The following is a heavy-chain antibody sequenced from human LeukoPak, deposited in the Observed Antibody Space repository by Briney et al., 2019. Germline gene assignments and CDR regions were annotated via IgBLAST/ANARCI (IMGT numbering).Heavy chain of an antibody. D-gene: IGHD6-19*01. V-gene: IGHV3-11*01. Sequence: PGGSLRLSCAASGFTFSDYYMSWIRQAPGKGLEWVSYISSSGSTIYYADSVKGRFTISRDNAKNSPYLQMNSLRAEDTAVYYCARRNRQQWLLLDYWGQGTLVTVSS. CDR1: GFTFSDYY. J-gene: IGHJ4*02. CDR3: ARRNRQQWLLLDY. CDR2: ISSSGSTI.